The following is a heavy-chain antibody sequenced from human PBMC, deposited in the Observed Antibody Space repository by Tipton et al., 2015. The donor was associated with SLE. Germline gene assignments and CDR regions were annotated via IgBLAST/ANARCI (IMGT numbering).Heavy chain of an antibody. D-gene: IGHD5-12*01. CDR1: GFTFSSYA. CDR2: IYSGGST. Sequence: QLVQSGGGLVQPGGSLRLSCAASGFTFSSYAMSWVRQAPGKGLEWVSVIYSGGSTYYADSVKGRFTISRDNSKNTLYLQMNSLRAEDTAVYYCAKEGMATVFDYWGQGTLVTVSS. J-gene: IGHJ4*02. CDR3: AKEGMATVFDY. V-gene: IGHV3-23*03.